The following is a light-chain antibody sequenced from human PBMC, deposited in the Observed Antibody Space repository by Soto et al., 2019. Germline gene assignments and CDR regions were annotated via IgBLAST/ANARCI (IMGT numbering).Light chain of an antibody. CDR2: GAS. CDR1: QSVSSN. CDR3: QQYNNWPPLT. V-gene: IGKV3-15*01. Sequence: EIVMTQSTATLSVSPGERATLSCRASQSVSSNLAWYQQKPGQAPRLLIYGASTRATSIPARFSGSGSGTEFTLTISSLHSEDFAVYYCQQYNNWPPLTFGGGTKVEIK. J-gene: IGKJ4*01.